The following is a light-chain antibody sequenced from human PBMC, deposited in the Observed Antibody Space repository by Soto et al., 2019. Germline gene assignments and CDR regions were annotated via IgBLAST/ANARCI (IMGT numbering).Light chain of an antibody. V-gene: IGKV1-13*02. Sequence: ATEWTQAPSCLSASVGDRVTITCRASQGIIRALAGYKQKPGKAPKLLIYDASSLESGVQSRFSGSGSGTDFPLNISSLHPEDFATYYCQLFNSYPSFGGGPKVEIK. CDR3: QLFNSYPS. J-gene: IGKJ4*01. CDR1: QGIIRA. CDR2: DAS.